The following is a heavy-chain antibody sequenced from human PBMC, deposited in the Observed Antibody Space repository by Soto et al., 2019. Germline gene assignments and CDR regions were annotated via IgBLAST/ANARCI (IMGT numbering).Heavy chain of an antibody. Sequence: QVQLQESGPGLVKPSEILSLTCTVSGGSVSSGNYYWSWIRQPPGKRLEWIGYIYYSGSTNYNPSLKSRVTISVDTSKNQFSLKLSSVTAADTAVYYCASYSSGWFDVSYWGQGTLVTVSS. CDR3: ASYSSGWFDVSY. J-gene: IGHJ4*02. CDR1: GGSVSSGNYY. CDR2: IYYSGST. V-gene: IGHV4-61*01. D-gene: IGHD6-19*01.